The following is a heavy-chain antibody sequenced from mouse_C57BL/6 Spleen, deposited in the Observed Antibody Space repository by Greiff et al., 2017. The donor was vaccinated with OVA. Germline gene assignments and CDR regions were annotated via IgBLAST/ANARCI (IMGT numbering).Heavy chain of an antibody. CDR3: ARHEDSGPYYYGSSLYAMDY. J-gene: IGHJ4*01. CDR2: FYPGSGSI. D-gene: IGHD1-1*01. V-gene: IGHV1-62-2*01. CDR1: GYTFTEYT. Sequence: QVQLQQSGAELVKPGASVKLSCKASGYTFTEYTIHWVKQRSGQGLEWIGWFYPGSGSIKYNEKFKDKATLTADKYSSTVDMGLSRLKSEDSAVYFCARHEDSGPYYYGSSLYAMDYWGQGTSVTVSS.